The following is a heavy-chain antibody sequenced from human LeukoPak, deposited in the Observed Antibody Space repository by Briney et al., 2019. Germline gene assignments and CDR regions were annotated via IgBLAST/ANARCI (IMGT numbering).Heavy chain of an antibody. Sequence: GASVKVSCTASGYTFTSYGISWVRQAPGQGLEWMGWISAYNVNTKYAQKLQGRVTMTTDTSTSTAYMELRSLRSDDTAVYYCARCRQQLGRYNWFDPWGQGTLVTVSS. CDR2: ISAYNVNT. CDR3: ARCRQQLGRYNWFDP. CDR1: GYTFTSYG. D-gene: IGHD6-13*01. J-gene: IGHJ5*02. V-gene: IGHV1-18*01.